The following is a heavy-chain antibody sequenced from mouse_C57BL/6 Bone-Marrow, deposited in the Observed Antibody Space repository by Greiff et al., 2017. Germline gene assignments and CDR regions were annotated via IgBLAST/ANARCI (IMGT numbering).Heavy chain of an antibody. V-gene: IGHV5-16*01. CDR1: GFTFSDYY. D-gene: IGHD2-3*01. CDR3: ARDLPADGYYGYWYFDV. CDR2: INYDGSST. J-gene: IGHJ1*03. Sequence: EVMLVESEGGLVQPGSSMKLSCTASGFTFSDYYMAWVRQVPEKGLEWVANINYDGSSTYYLDSLKSRFIISRDNAKNILYLQMSSLKSEDTATYYCARDLPADGYYGYWYFDVWGTGTTVTVSS.